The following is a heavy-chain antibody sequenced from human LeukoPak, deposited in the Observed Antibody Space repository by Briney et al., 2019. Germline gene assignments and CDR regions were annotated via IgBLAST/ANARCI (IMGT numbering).Heavy chain of an antibody. Sequence: GGSLRLSCAASGFTFSDYYMSWIRQAPGEGLEWVSYISTSGTTIYYADSVKGRFTISRDNAKNSLYLQMNSLRAEDTAVYYCAKRRAGTTDYWGQGTLVTVSS. V-gene: IGHV3-11*01. CDR1: GFTFSDYY. CDR3: AKRRAGTTDY. D-gene: IGHD1-7*01. CDR2: ISTSGTTI. J-gene: IGHJ4*02.